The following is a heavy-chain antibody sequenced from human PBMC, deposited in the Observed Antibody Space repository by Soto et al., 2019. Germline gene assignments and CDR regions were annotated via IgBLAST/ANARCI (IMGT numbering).Heavy chain of an antibody. J-gene: IGHJ6*02. V-gene: IGHV1-69*13. CDR1: GGTFSSYA. CDR3: ARNSREGQAAAGSYYYYGMDV. Sequence: SVKVSCKASGGTFSSYAISWVRQAPGQGLEWMGGIIPIFGTANYAQKFQGRVTITADESTSTAYMELSSLRSEDTAVYYCARNSREGQAAAGSYYYYGMDVWGQGTTVTVSS. D-gene: IGHD6-13*01. CDR2: IIPIFGTA.